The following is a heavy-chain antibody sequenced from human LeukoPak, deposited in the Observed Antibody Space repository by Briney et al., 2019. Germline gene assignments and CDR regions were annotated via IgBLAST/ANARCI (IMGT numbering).Heavy chain of an antibody. J-gene: IGHJ5*02. D-gene: IGHD2-15*01. CDR1: GFSFSHYA. CDR2: ISGSGGST. CDR3: ARDPRNVGLAP. V-gene: IGHV3-23*01. Sequence: GGSLRLSCVSSGFSFSHYAMSWVRQAPGKGLEWVSSISGSGGSTHYVDSVKGRFTMSRDNVKNTLYLQMNSLRVEDTAVYYCARDPRNVGLAPWGQGTLVTVSS.